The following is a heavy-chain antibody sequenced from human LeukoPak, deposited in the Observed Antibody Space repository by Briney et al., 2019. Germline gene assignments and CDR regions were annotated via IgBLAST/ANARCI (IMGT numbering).Heavy chain of an antibody. CDR1: GGSFSGYY. CDR3: ARQTRMIVVVPDWFDP. V-gene: IGHV4-34*01. D-gene: IGHD3-22*01. CDR2: INHSGST. J-gene: IGHJ5*02. Sequence: SETLSLTCAVYGGSFSGYYWSWIRQPPGKGLEWLGEINHSGSTNYNPSLKSRVTISVDTSKNQFSLKLSSVTAADTAVYYCARQTRMIVVVPDWFDPWGQGTLVTVSS.